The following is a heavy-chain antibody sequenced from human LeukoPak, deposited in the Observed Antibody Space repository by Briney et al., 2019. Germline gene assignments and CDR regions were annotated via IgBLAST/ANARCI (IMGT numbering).Heavy chain of an antibody. CDR1: GFSFSTYS. J-gene: IGHJ4*02. V-gene: IGHV3-23*01. CDR2: ITGSGANT. Sequence: GGSLRLSWAGSGFSFSTYSMTWVRQAPGKGRGGGSGITGSGANTYYADSVKGRFTISRDNSKNTLYLRMNSLRAEDTAVYYCYYYDSSGFYPQTKIDYWGQGTLVTVSS. D-gene: IGHD3-22*01. CDR3: YYYDSSGFYPQTKIDY.